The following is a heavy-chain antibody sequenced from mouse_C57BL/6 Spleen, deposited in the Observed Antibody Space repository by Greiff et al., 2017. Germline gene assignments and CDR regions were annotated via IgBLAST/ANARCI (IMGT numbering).Heavy chain of an antibody. Sequence: EVNLVESGGGLVKPGGSLKLSCAASGFTFSDYGMHWVRQAPEKGLEWVAYISSGSSTIYYADTVKGRFTISRDNAKNTLFLQMTSLRSEDTAMYYCARYYGSSYGDYYAMDYWGQGTSVTVSS. V-gene: IGHV5-17*01. D-gene: IGHD1-1*01. CDR3: ARYYGSSYGDYYAMDY. CDR1: GFTFSDYG. J-gene: IGHJ4*01. CDR2: ISSGSSTI.